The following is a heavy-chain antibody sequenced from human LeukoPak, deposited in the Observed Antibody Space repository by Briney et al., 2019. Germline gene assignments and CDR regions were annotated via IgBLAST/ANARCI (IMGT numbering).Heavy chain of an antibody. D-gene: IGHD2-8*01. J-gene: IGHJ3*02. Sequence: SETLSLTCAVSSGSISSTSYSLAWIRQPPGKGLEWIGYIYYSGSAYYNPSLRSRVTMSVDTSKNQFSLKLSSVTAADTAVYYCARDGYCTNGVCSSDAFDIWGQGTMVTVSS. CDR1: SGSISSTSYS. CDR3: ARDGYCTNGVCSSDAFDI. CDR2: IYYSGSA. V-gene: IGHV4-30-4*07.